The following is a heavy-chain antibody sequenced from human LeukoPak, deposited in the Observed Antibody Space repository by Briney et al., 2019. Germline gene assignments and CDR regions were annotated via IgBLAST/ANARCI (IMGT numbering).Heavy chain of an antibody. D-gene: IGHD3-22*01. V-gene: IGHV4-59*08. CDR3: ARHYDGGAKLRLDY. CDR2: IHYSGSA. CDR1: GVSISGYF. Sequence: PSETLSLTCTVSGVSISGYFWSWIRQPPGKGPECIGFIHYSGSANYYAALESRLTTSADTSQNQFSLKLSSVVAADTAGYYCARHYDGGAKLRLDYWGRGTLVTVSS. J-gene: IGHJ4*02.